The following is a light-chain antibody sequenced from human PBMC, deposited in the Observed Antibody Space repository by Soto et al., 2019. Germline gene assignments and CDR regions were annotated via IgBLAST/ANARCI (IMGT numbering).Light chain of an antibody. CDR3: QQYNSYSLT. CDR2: KAS. V-gene: IGKV1-5*03. Sequence: DIQMTQSPSTLSASVGDRVTITCRASQSITSWLAWYQQKPGKAPNLLIYKASSLESGVPSRLSGSGSGTEFTLTISSLQPDDFATYYCQQYNSYSLTFGGGTKVEIK. CDR1: QSITSW. J-gene: IGKJ4*01.